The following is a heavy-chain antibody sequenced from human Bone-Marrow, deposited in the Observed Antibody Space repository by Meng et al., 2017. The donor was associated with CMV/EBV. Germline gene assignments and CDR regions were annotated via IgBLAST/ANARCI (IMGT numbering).Heavy chain of an antibody. D-gene: IGHD3-3*01. CDR2: IHYSGST. Sequence: SETLSLTCTVSGGSISGYFWSWIRQPPGKGLEWIGYIHYSGSTNYSPSLKSRVTVSVDTSKNQFSLKLSSVTAADTAVYYCARAGGSGFLEWLSLDYWGQGTLVTVSS. J-gene: IGHJ4*02. CDR3: ARAGGSGFLEWLSLDY. V-gene: IGHV4-59*01. CDR1: GGSISGYF.